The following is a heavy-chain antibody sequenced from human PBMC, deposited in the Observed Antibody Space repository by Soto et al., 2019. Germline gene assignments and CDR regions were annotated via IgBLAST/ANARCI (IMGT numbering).Heavy chain of an antibody. CDR3: ARGARADYEFWSGQNWFDP. Sequence: GGSLRLSCAASGFTFSSYDMHWVRQATGKGLEWVSAIGTAGDTYYPGSVKGRFTISRENAENSLYLQMNSLRAGDTAVYYCARGARADYEFWSGQNWFDPWGQGTLVTVSS. CDR2: IGTAGDT. J-gene: IGHJ5*02. CDR1: GFTFSSYD. V-gene: IGHV3-13*01. D-gene: IGHD3-3*01.